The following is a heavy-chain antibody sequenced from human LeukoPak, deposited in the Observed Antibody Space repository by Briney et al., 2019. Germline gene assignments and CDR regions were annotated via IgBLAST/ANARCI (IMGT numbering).Heavy chain of an antibody. D-gene: IGHD6-19*01. CDR3: ARIDAVAATPTSFDY. CDR1: GGSISIFY. J-gene: IGHJ4*01. CDR2: IYYSGTT. V-gene: IGHV4-59*01. Sequence: PSETLSLTCTVSGGSISIFYWSWIRQPPGKGLEWIGDIYYSGTTNYNPSLKSRVTISLDTSKNQFSLRLSSVTAADTAVYYCARIDAVAATPTSFDYRGPGTLVTVSS.